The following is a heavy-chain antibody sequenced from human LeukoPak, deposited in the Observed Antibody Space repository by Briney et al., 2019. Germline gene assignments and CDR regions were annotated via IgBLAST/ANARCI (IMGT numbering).Heavy chain of an antibody. CDR1: GGSFSGYY. D-gene: IGHD6-19*01. V-gene: IGHV4-34*01. CDR3: ATRIAVAGTDAFDI. J-gene: IGHJ3*02. CDR2: INHSGST. Sequence: SETLSLTCAVYGGSFSGYYWSWIRQPPGKGLEWIGEINHSGSTNYNPSLKSRVTMSVDTSKNQFSLKLSSVTAADTAVYYCATRIAVAGTDAFDIWGQGTMVTVSS.